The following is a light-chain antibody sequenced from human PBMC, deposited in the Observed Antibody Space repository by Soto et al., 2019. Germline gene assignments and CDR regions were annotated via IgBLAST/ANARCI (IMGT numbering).Light chain of an antibody. J-gene: IGLJ1*01. CDR1: SSDVGTYKF. Sequence: QSALTQPRSVSGSPGQSVTISCTGASSDVGTYKFVSWYQQHPGKAPQLMIYDVNKRPSGVPDRFSGSKSGNTASLTISGLQAEDEADYYCCSYAGSYTVVFGTGTKVTVL. V-gene: IGLV2-11*01. CDR2: DVN. CDR3: CSYAGSYTVV.